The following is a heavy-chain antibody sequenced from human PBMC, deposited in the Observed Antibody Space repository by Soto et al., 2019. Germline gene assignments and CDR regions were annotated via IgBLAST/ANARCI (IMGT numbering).Heavy chain of an antibody. CDR2: ISAYNYNT. CDR3: ARVVGALGHWFDP. J-gene: IGHJ5*02. V-gene: IGHV1-18*01. D-gene: IGHD1-26*01. CDR1: GYTFTSYG. Sequence: QVQLVQSGAEVKKPGASVKVSCKASGYTFTSYGLSWVRQAPGQGLEWMGRISAYNYNTNYAQKLQGRFNMTTDTSTSTAYMELMSLRSDDTAVYYCARVVGALGHWFDPWGQGTLVTVAS.